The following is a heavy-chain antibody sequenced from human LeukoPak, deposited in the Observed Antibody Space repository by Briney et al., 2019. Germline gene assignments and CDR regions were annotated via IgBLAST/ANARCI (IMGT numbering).Heavy chain of an antibody. CDR1: GYTFTSYY. CDR3: ARAVAGFDY. Sequence: ASVKVSCKASGYTFTSYYMHWVRQAPGQGLEWMGIINPSSGSTSYAQKLQGRVTMTRDTSTSTVYMEVSSLRSEDTAVYYCARAVAGFDYWGQGTLVIVSS. CDR2: INPSSGST. D-gene: IGHD6-19*01. J-gene: IGHJ4*02. V-gene: IGHV1-46*04.